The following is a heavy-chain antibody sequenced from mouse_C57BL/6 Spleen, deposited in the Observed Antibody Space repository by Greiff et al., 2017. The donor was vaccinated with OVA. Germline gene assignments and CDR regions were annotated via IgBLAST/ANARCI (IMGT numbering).Heavy chain of an antibody. V-gene: IGHV1-42*01. J-gene: IGHJ4*01. Sequence: VQLQQSGPELVKPGASVKISCKASGYSFTGYYMNWVKQSPEKSLEWIGEINPSTGGTTYNQKFKAKATLTVDKSSSTAYMQLKSLTSEDSAVYYCARYEGNFYAMDYWGQGTSVTVSS. CDR3: ARYEGNFYAMDY. CDR1: GYSFTGYY. D-gene: IGHD2-3*01. CDR2: INPSTGGT.